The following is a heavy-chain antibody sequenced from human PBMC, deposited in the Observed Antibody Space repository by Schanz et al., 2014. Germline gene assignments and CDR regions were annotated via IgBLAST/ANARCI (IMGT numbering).Heavy chain of an antibody. V-gene: IGHV3-23*01. Sequence: EVQLLESGGGLVQPGGSLRLSCVASGFTFFGSFAMSWVRQAPGKGLEWVSGMSGSGSTADYADSVKGRFTISRDNSKNTLYLQMKSLRAEDTAVYYCAKYGGGYSYGFVEYWGQGILVTVSS. D-gene: IGHD5-18*01. CDR2: MSGSGSTA. J-gene: IGHJ4*02. CDR3: AKYGGGYSYGFVEY. CDR1: GFTFFGSFA.